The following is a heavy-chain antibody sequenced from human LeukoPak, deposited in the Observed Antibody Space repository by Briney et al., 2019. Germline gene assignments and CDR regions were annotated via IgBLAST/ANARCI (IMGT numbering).Heavy chain of an antibody. CDR2: IYYSGTT. J-gene: IGHJ4*02. V-gene: IGHV4-59*01. D-gene: IGHD3-10*01. CDR1: GASINTYY. CDR3: ARVLRPMASQYYFDY. Sequence: PSETLSLACTVSGASINTYYWSWIRQPPGKGLEWIGYIYYSGTTSYNPSLKTRVTISIDTSKNQFSLKLSSVTAADTAVYYCARVLRPMASQYYFDYWGQGTLVTVSS.